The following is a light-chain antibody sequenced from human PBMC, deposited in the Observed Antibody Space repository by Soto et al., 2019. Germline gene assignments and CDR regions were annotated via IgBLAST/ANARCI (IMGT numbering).Light chain of an antibody. CDR1: QSISGE. Sequence: EIVMTQSPATLSLSPGERATLSCRASQSISGELAWYQQRPGQPPRLLIYGVSTRATSVPDRFSGSGSGSDFALTIGGLQSEDFAVYYCQKGHDWPLTFGQGTRLDI. CDR2: GVS. V-gene: IGKV3-15*01. CDR3: QKGHDWPLT. J-gene: IGKJ2*01.